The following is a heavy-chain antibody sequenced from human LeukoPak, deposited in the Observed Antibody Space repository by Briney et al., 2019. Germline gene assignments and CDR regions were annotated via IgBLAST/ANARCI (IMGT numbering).Heavy chain of an antibody. V-gene: IGHV3-66*01. D-gene: IGHD3-10*01. CDR3: ARDRDYYGSGSGNAFDI. J-gene: IGHJ3*02. Sequence: PGGSLRLSCAASGFTVSSNYMSWVRQAPGKGLEWVSVIYSGGSTNYADSVKGRFTISRDNSKNTLYLQMNSLRAEDTAVYYCARDRDYYGSGSGNAFDIWGQGTMVTVSS. CDR2: IYSGGST. CDR1: GFTVSSNY.